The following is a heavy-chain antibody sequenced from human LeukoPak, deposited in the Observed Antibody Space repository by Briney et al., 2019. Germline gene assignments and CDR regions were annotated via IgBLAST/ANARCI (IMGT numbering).Heavy chain of an antibody. Sequence: GGSLRLSCAASGFTFSGYTMNWVRQAPGKGLEWVSGKFANGYKTYYADSVKGRFPISRDNSKNTLWLQMVSLRAEDMAVYYCAKDEKPDGRWNIDHWGQGTLVTVPS. J-gene: IGHJ4*02. CDR3: AKDEKPDGRWNIDH. CDR1: GFTFSGYT. CDR2: KFANGYKT. V-gene: IGHV3-23*01. D-gene: IGHD1/OR15-1a*01.